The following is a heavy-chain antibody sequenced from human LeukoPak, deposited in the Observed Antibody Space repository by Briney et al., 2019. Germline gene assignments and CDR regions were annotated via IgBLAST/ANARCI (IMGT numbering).Heavy chain of an antibody. V-gene: IGHV3-9*01. Sequence: PGGSLRLSCAASGSTFDDYAMHWVRQAPGKGLEWVSGISWNSGSIGYADSVKGRFTISRDNAKNSLYLQMNSLRAEDTALYYCAKVSRYDYGDYEDYWGQGTLVTVSS. CDR3: AKVSRYDYGDYEDY. D-gene: IGHD4-17*01. CDR1: GSTFDDYA. CDR2: ISWNSGSI. J-gene: IGHJ4*02.